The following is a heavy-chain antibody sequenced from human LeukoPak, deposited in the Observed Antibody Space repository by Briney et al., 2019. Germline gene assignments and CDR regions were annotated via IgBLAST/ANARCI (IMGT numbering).Heavy chain of an antibody. J-gene: IGHJ5*02. V-gene: IGHV4-30-2*01. D-gene: IGHD1-26*01. CDR3: ARGGVGPTTNWFDP. CDR1: GGSISGSGYY. CDR2: IYHTGTA. Sequence: SQTLSLTCTVSGGSISGSGYYWSWIRQPPGKGLEWIGYIYHTGTAYYNPSLASRVTMSVDRSKNQFSLRLTSVTAADTAVFYCARGGVGPTTNWFDPWGQGTLVTVSS.